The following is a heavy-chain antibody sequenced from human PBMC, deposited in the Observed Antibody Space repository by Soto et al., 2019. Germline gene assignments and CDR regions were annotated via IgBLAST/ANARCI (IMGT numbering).Heavy chain of an antibody. J-gene: IGHJ6*02. CDR3: TKDPNGDYIGAFDF. Sequence: GGSLILSCATSEFTFSTYAMTWVRQAPGETLEWVSSIWGNGGGGTTSYADSVKGRFTISRDNSKSTLYLRMTSLRVEDTAVYYCTKDPNGDYIGAFDFWGQGTTVTVSS. D-gene: IGHD4-17*01. CDR2: IWGNGGGGTT. V-gene: IGHV3-23*01. CDR1: EFTFSTYA.